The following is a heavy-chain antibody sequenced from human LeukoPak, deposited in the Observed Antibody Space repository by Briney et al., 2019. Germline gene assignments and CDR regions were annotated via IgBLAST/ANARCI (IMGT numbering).Heavy chain of an antibody. D-gene: IGHD3-22*01. V-gene: IGHV1-69*13. J-gene: IGHJ4*02. CDR3: ARGRYYYDSSDLYYLDY. Sequence: SVKVSCKASGGTFSSYAISWVRQAPGRGLEWMGGIIPIFGTANYAQKFQCRVTITADESTSTAYMELSSLRSEDTAVYYCARGRYYYDSSDLYYLDYWGQGTLVTVSS. CDR1: GGTFSSYA. CDR2: IIPIFGTA.